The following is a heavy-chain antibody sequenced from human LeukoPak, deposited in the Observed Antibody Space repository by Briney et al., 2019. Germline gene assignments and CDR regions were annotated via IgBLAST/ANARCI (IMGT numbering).Heavy chain of an antibody. D-gene: IGHD2-2*01. CDR1: GYTFTSYD. CDR2: MNPNSGNT. Sequence: GASVKVSCTASGYTFTSYDINRVRQATGQGLEWMGWMNPNSGNTGYAQTFQGRVTMTRNTSISTAYMELSSLRSEDTAVYYCARVSNQLLWYWFDYWGQGTLVTVSS. CDR3: ARVSNQLLWYWFDY. J-gene: IGHJ5*01. V-gene: IGHV1-8*01.